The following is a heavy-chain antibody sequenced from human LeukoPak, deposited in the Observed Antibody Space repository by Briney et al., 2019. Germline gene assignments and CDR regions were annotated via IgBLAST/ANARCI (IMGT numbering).Heavy chain of an antibody. J-gene: IGHJ4*02. CDR3: ARHSGAGTGFVY. D-gene: IGHD6-19*01. V-gene: IGHV4-59*08. CDR1: GGSTSSYY. CDR2: IYYSGST. Sequence: PSETLSLTCTVSGGSTSSYYWSRIRQPPGKGLEWIGYIYYSGSTNYDPSLKSRLTISIDTSKSQFSLKLSSVSAADTAVYYCARHSGAGTGFVYWGQGTLVTVSS.